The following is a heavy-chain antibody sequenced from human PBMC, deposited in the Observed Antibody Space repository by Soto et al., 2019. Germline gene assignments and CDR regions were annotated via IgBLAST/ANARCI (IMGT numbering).Heavy chain of an antibody. J-gene: IGHJ4*02. D-gene: IGHD3-22*01. Sequence: QLQLQESGSGLVKPSETLSLTCAVSGDSISSGGYSWNWIRQPPGKALEWIGYIYHSGGTDYNPSLKSRVTITVDSSKNQFSLKLSSVTAADTAVYYCARDSRSGYYLEYWGQGTLVTVSS. CDR3: ARDSRSGYYLEY. V-gene: IGHV4-30-2*01. CDR2: IYHSGGT. CDR1: GDSISSGGYS.